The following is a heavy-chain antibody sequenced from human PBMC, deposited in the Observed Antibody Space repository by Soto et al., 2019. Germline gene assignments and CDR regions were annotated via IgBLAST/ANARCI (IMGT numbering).Heavy chain of an antibody. Sequence: GGSLRLSCAASGFTVSSNYMSWVRQAPGKGLEWVSVIYSGGSTYYADSVKGRFTISRDNSKNTLYLQMNSLRAEDTAVYYCARDPDYYDSSGYAPGYYVMDGWGQGTSVTVSS. CDR3: ARDPDYYDSSGYAPGYYVMDG. V-gene: IGHV3-53*01. J-gene: IGHJ6*02. D-gene: IGHD3-22*01. CDR2: IYSGGST. CDR1: GFTVSSNY.